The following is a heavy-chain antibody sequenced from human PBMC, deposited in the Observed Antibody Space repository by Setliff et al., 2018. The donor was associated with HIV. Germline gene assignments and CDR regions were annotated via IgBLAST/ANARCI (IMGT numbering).Heavy chain of an antibody. D-gene: IGHD3-22*01. CDR3: VRGMTSYDSSGYSIPYYFDY. CDR1: GYTFTSYG. J-gene: IGHJ4*02. Sequence: ASVKVSCKASGYTFTSYGISWVRQAPGQGLEWMGWISAYDSNTNYEHRLQGRVTMTTDTSTSTAYMELSSLTSEDTAVYYCVRGMTSYDSSGYSIPYYFDYWGQGTLVTVSS. V-gene: IGHV1-18*01. CDR2: ISAYDSNT.